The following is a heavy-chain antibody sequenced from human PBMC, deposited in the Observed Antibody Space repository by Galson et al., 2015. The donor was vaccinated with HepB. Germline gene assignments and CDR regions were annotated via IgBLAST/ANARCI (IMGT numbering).Heavy chain of an antibody. CDR3: ARDLGYSSSWYRPFDFDY. Sequence: SVKVSCKASGYTFTSYGISWVRQAPGQGLEWMGWISAYNGNTNYAQKLQGRVTMTTDTSTSTAYMELRSLRSDDTAVYYCARDLGYSSSWYRPFDFDYWGQGTLVTVSS. D-gene: IGHD6-13*01. CDR1: GYTFTSYG. J-gene: IGHJ4*02. CDR2: ISAYNGNT. V-gene: IGHV1-18*01.